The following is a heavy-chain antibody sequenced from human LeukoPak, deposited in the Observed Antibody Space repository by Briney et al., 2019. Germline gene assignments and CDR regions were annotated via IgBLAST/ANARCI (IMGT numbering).Heavy chain of an antibody. D-gene: IGHD6-19*01. J-gene: IGHJ1*01. CDR1: GFTFSNAW. Sequence: GGSLRLSCAASGFTFSNAWMNWVRQAPGKGLEWVGRIKSKTDGGTTDYAAPVKGRFTISRDDSKNTLYLQMNSLKTEDTAVYYCAKGRYLAVAPAGDFQHWGQGTLVTVSS. CDR2: IKSKTDGGTT. V-gene: IGHV3-15*07. CDR3: AKGRYLAVAPAGDFQH.